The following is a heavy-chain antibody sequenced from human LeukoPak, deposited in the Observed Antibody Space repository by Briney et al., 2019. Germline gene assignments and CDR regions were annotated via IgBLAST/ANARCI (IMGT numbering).Heavy chain of an antibody. D-gene: IGHD5-12*01. J-gene: IGHJ6*02. CDR2: ISYDGHNE. V-gene: IGHV3-30*18. CDR3: AKGIGYGGMDV. CDR1: GFTFNNYA. Sequence: PGGSLRLSCAASGFTFNNYAMSWVHQAPGKGLEWVAVISYDGHNEYYADSVKGRFTISRDNSKNTVLLQMNSLRVEDTAVYYCAKGIGYGGMDVWGQGTTLIVSS.